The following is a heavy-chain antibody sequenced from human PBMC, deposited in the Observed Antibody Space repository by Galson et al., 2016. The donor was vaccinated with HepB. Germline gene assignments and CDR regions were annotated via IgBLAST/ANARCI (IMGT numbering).Heavy chain of an antibody. CDR1: GFTFKSYP. Sequence: SLRLSCAASGFTFKSYPMSWVRQAPGKGLEWVAGISSNGESTHYADSVTGRFTISRDIPRRVLYLQMNSLRAEDTAVYYCTKNVWGYFDFYYSDLWGQGTLVIVSS. V-gene: IGHV3-23*01. J-gene: IGHJ4*02. D-gene: IGHD3-9*01. CDR3: TKNVWGYFDFYYSDL. CDR2: ISSNGEST.